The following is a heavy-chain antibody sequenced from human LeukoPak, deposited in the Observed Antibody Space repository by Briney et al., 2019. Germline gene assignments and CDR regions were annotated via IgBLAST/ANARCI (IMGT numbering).Heavy chain of an antibody. J-gene: IGHJ4*02. CDR1: GYTFTSYY. CDR3: ARDSLTGNDY. V-gene: IGHV1-46*01. CDR2: INPSGGST. D-gene: IGHD1-20*01. Sequence: WASATVSCKASGYTFTSYYMHWVRQAPGQGLEWMGIINPSGGSTSYAQKFQGRVTMTRDTSTSTVYMELSSLRSEDTAVYYCARDSLTGNDYWGQGTLVTVSS.